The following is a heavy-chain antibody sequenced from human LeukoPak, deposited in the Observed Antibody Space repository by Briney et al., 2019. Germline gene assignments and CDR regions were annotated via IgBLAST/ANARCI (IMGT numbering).Heavy chain of an antibody. V-gene: IGHV4-4*07. Sequence: SETLSLTCTVSGGSISSYYWSWIRQPAGKGLEWIGRIYTSGSTNYNPSLKSRVTMSVDTSKNQFSLKLSSVTAADTAVYYCARAPNIAAAGTESWFDPWGQGTLVTVSS. CDR1: GGSISSYY. CDR2: IYTSGST. D-gene: IGHD6-13*01. CDR3: ARAPNIAAAGTESWFDP. J-gene: IGHJ5*02.